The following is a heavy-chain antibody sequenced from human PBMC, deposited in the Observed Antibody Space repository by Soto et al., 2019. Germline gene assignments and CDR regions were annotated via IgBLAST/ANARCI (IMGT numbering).Heavy chain of an antibody. J-gene: IGHJ4*02. D-gene: IGHD3-10*02. Sequence: PSETLSLTCSVSGGSVYDFYWNWLRQTPGKGLEWIGNIYNNGRTNYNPSLKNRVTISIGTSKNQFSLHLSSVTTADTAMYFCERGHGIYVRFDSWGQGTLVTVS. CDR3: ERGHGIYVRFDS. CDR1: GGSVYDFY. V-gene: IGHV4-59*02. CDR2: IYNNGRT.